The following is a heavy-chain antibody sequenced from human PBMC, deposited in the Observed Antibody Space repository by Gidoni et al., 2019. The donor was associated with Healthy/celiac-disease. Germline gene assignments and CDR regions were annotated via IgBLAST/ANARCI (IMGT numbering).Heavy chain of an antibody. CDR2: ISYDGSNK. Sequence: QVQLVESGGGVVQPGRSLRLSCAASGFTFSSYGMHWVRQAPGKGLEWVAVISYDGSNKYYADSVKGRFTISRDNSKNTLYLQMNSLRAEDTAVYYCAKLGLTGDSRDYWGQGTLVTVSS. CDR1: GFTFSSYG. V-gene: IGHV3-30*18. CDR3: AKLGLTGDSRDY. J-gene: IGHJ4*02. D-gene: IGHD3-22*01.